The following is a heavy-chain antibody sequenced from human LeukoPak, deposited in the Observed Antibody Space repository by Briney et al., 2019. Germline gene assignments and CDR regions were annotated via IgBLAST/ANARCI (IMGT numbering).Heavy chain of an antibody. CDR3: VRESPGDV. CDR1: GGSFSGHY. CDR2: INNRGST. Sequence: PSETLSLTCAVYGGSFSGHYWNWIRQPPGKGLEWIGEINNRGSTNYNPSLKSRVTISVDTSKNQFSLKLSSVTAADTAVYYCVRESPGDVWGKGTTVTVSS. V-gene: IGHV4-34*01. J-gene: IGHJ6*04.